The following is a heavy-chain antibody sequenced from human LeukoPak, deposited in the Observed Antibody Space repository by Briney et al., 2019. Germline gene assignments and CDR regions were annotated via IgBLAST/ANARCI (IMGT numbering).Heavy chain of an antibody. D-gene: IGHD3-10*01. J-gene: IGHJ5*02. Sequence: GGSLRLSCAASGFIFSSYSMNWVRQAPGKGLEWVSSISSSSSYIYYADSVKGRFTISRDNAKNSLYLQMDSLRAEHTALYYCAKDTYYYGSGSLPYNWFDPWGQGTLVTVSS. CDR1: GFIFSSYS. V-gene: IGHV3-21*04. CDR3: AKDTYYYGSGSLPYNWFDP. CDR2: ISSSSSYI.